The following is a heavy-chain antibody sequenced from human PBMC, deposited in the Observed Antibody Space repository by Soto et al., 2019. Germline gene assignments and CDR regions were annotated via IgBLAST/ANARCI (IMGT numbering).Heavy chain of an antibody. CDR1: GFTFSSYA. CDR3: AEDLGYRPGFDP. D-gene: IGHD5-12*01. Sequence: GGSLRLSCAASGFTFSSYAMSWVRQAPGKGLEWVSAISGSGGSTYYADSVKGRFTISTDNSKNTLYLQMNSLRAEDTAVYYCAEDLGYRPGFDPWGQGTLVTVSS. V-gene: IGHV3-23*01. CDR2: ISGSGGST. J-gene: IGHJ5*02.